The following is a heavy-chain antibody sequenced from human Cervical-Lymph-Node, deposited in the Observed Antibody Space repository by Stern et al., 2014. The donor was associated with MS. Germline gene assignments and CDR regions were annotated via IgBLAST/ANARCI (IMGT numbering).Heavy chain of an antibody. J-gene: IGHJ6*02. CDR3: AREVAGHRLGMMDV. CDR1: GYTITSYY. CDR2: INTSGGST. Sequence: QVQLVQSGAEVKKPWASVKVCCTASGYTITSYYMPWVRQAPGEGLEWVGIINTSGGSTSYAQKLQGRVTMTRDTSSSTSYLESSSLRSEDTAVYYCAREVAGHRLGMMDVWGQGTTVTVSS. V-gene: IGHV1-46*04. D-gene: IGHD6-19*01.